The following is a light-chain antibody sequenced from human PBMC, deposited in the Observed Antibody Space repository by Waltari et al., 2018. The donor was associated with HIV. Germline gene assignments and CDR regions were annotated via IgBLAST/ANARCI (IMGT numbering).Light chain of an antibody. Sequence: DIQMTKSPSTLSAPVGDRVTITCRASQSISSWLAWYQQKPGKAPKLLIYKASSLESGVPSRFSGSGSGTEFTLTISSLQPDDFATYYCQQYNSYPYTFGQGTKLEIK. J-gene: IGKJ2*01. CDR1: QSISSW. CDR2: KAS. CDR3: QQYNSYPYT. V-gene: IGKV1-5*03.